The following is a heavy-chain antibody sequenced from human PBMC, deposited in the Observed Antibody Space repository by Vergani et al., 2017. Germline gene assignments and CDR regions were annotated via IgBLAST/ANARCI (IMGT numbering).Heavy chain of an antibody. D-gene: IGHD6-19*01. V-gene: IGHV4-34*01. CDR1: GGSFSGYY. Sequence: QVQLQQWGAGLLKPSETLSLTCAVYGGSFSGYYWSWIRQPPGKGLEWIGEINHSGSTNYNPSLKSRVTISVDTSKNQFSLKLSSVTAADTAVYYCAREVAVAGTVYYYYMDVWGKGTTVTVSS. J-gene: IGHJ6*03. CDR2: INHSGST. CDR3: AREVAVAGTVYYYYMDV.